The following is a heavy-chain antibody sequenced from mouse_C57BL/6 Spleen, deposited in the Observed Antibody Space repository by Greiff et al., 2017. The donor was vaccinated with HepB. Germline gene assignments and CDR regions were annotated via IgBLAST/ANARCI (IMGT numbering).Heavy chain of an antibody. V-gene: IGHV5-9-1*02. CDR1: GFTFSSYA. CDR3: TRVGIYDGYLFDY. CDR2: ISSGGDYI. J-gene: IGHJ2*01. Sequence: EVKVVESGEGLVKPGGSLKLSCAASGFTFSSYAMSWVRQTPEKRLEWVAYISSGGDYIYYADTVKGRFTISRDNARNTLYLQMSSLKSEDTAMYYCTRVGIYDGYLFDYWGQGTTLTVSS. D-gene: IGHD2-3*01.